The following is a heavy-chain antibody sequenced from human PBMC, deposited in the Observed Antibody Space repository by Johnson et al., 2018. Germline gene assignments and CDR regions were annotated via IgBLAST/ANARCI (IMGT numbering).Heavy chain of an antibody. J-gene: IGHJ3*02. CDR2: IIPIFGTA. CDR3: ARAAEVGPRDAFDI. Sequence: QVQLVESGAEVKKPGSSVKVSCKASGGTFTSYAFSWVRQAPGQGLEWVGGIIPIFGTADYAQRFQGRVTITADESTSTAYMELSGLRSEGTAVDFCARAAEVGPRDAFDIWGQGTMVTVSS. V-gene: IGHV1-69*01. D-gene: IGHD2-15*01. CDR1: GGTFTSYA.